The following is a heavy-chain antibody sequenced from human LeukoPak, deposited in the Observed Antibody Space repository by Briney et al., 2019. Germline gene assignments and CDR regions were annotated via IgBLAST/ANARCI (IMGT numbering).Heavy chain of an antibody. V-gene: IGHV4-4*02. CDR1: GGSISSSNW. Sequence: KPSGTLSLTCAVSGGSISSSNWWSWVRQPPGKGLEWIGEIYHSGSTYYNPSLKSRVTISVDRSKNQFSLKLSSVTAADTAVYYCARDLIAAADYYYYMDVWGKGTTVTVSS. D-gene: IGHD6-13*01. CDR3: ARDLIAAADYYYYMDV. CDR2: IYHSGST. J-gene: IGHJ6*03.